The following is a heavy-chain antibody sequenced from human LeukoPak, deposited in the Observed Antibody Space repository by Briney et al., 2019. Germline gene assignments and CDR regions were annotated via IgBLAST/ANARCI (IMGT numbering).Heavy chain of an antibody. CDR3: ARRPALDWFDP. CDR2: ISAYNGNT. D-gene: IGHD1-14*01. J-gene: IGHJ5*02. V-gene: IGHV1-18*01. Sequence: GASVKVSCKASGGTFSSYAISWVRQAPGQGLEWMGWISAYNGNTNYAQKLQGRVTMITDTSTSTAYMELRSLRSDDTAVYYCARRPALDWFDPWGQGTLVTVSS. CDR1: GGTFSSYA.